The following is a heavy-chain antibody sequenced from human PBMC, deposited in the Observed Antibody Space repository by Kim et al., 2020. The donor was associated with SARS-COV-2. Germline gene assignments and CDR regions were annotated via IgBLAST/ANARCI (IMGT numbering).Heavy chain of an antibody. CDR3: ARVNGSGTVYYYYGMDV. V-gene: IGHV4-34*01. CDR1: GGSFSGYY. J-gene: IGHJ6*01. D-gene: IGHD3-10*01. CDR2: INHSGST. Sequence: SETLSLTCAVYGGSFSGYYWSWIRQPPGKGLEWIGEINHSGSTNYNPSLKSRVTISVDTSKNQFSLKLSSVTAAATAVYYCARVNGSGTVYYYYGMDVWG.